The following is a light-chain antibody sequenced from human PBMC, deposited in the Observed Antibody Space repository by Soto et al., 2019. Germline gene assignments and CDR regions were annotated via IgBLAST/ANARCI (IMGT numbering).Light chain of an antibody. CDR1: SSDVGGYNY. V-gene: IGLV2-11*01. CDR3: CSYAGSYAEV. CDR2: DVS. Sequence: QSALTQPRSVSGSPGQSVTISCTGTSSDVGGYNYVSWYQQHPGKAPKLMIYDVSKRPSGVPDRFSGSKSGNTASLTISGLQAEDEAEYYCCSYAGSYAEVFGTGTKLTVL. J-gene: IGLJ1*01.